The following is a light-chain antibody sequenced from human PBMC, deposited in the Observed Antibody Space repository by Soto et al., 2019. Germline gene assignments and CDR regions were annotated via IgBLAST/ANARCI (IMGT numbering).Light chain of an antibody. Sequence: DIQMTQSPSSLSASVGDRVTITCRASQSISSYLNWYQQKPGKAPKLLIYAASSLQSGVPSRFSGSGSGTDFTLNISSLQPEDFETYYFQQAYSTPWTFGQGTKVEIK. V-gene: IGKV1-39*01. CDR3: QQAYSTPWT. J-gene: IGKJ1*01. CDR1: QSISSY. CDR2: AAS.